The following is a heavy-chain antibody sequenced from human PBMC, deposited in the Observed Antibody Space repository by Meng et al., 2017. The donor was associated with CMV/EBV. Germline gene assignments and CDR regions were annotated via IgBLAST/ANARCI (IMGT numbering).Heavy chain of an antibody. D-gene: IGHD3-3*01. J-gene: IGHJ4*02. CDR3: ARGRVMYYDFWSGYHPLDY. V-gene: IGHV1-8*01. Sequence: ASVKVSCKASGYTFTSYDINWVRQATGRGLEWMGWMNPNSGNTGYAQKFQGRVTMTRNTSISTAYMELSSLRSEDTAVYYCARGRVMYYDFWSGYHPLDYWGQGTLVTVSS. CDR2: MNPNSGNT. CDR1: GYTFTSYD.